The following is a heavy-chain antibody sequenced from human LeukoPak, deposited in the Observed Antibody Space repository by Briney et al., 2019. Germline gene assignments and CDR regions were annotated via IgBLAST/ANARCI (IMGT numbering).Heavy chain of an antibody. Sequence: GGSLRLSCAASGFTFSSYAMNWVRQAPGKGLEWVSAITGSGGTTYYADSVKGRFTISRDNSKNTLYLQMNSLRAEDTAVYYWAKSVGVTIFRGGFDYWGQGTLVTVSS. CDR2: ITGSGGTT. J-gene: IGHJ4*02. D-gene: IGHD3-9*01. V-gene: IGHV3-23*01. CDR1: GFTFSSYA. CDR3: AKSVGVTIFRGGFDY.